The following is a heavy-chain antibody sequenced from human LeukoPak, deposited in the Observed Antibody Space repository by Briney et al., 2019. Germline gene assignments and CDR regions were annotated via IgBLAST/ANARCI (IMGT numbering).Heavy chain of an antibody. Sequence: PSETLSLTCTVSGGSISSYYWSWIRQPPGKGLGWIGYIYYSGSTNYNPSLKSRVTMSVDMSKNQISLNLNSVTAADTAVYYCARDIWGSSTWGPGTLVTVSS. D-gene: IGHD3-16*01. CDR1: GGSISSYY. CDR2: IYYSGST. V-gene: IGHV4-59*12. J-gene: IGHJ5*02. CDR3: ARDIWGSST.